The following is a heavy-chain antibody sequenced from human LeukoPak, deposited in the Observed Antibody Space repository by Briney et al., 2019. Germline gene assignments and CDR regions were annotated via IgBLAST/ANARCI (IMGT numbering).Heavy chain of an antibody. CDR2: ISTSGRAT. Sequence: GGSLRLSCAASGFAFNTYAMTWVRQAPEKGLQWVSTISTSGRATYYADSVEGRFTISRDNSKNTLYLQMNSLRADDTAVYYCAKARGSSVYEPFDYWGQGAQVTVSP. CDR1: GFAFNTYA. CDR3: AKARGSSVYEPFDY. V-gene: IGHV3-23*01. J-gene: IGHJ4*02. D-gene: IGHD5/OR15-5a*01.